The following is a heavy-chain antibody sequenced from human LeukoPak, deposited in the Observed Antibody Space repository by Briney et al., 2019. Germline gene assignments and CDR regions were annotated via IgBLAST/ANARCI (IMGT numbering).Heavy chain of an antibody. V-gene: IGHV1-46*03. Sequence: ASVKVSCKASGYTFTSYGISWVRQAPGQGLEWMGIINPSGGSTSYAQKFQGRVTMTRDTSTSTVYMELSSLRSGDTAVYYCARDRNTAGMDVWGKGTTVTVSS. J-gene: IGHJ6*03. CDR3: ARDRNTAGMDV. D-gene: IGHD5-18*01. CDR2: INPSGGST. CDR1: GYTFTSYG.